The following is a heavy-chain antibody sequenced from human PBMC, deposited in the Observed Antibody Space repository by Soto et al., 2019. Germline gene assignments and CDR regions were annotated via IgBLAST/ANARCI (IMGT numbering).Heavy chain of an antibody. CDR1: VNIFGNSW. CDR3: ASPHTVRGVIGGMDV. CDR2: IYPVDSET. D-gene: IGHD3-10*01. Sequence: GESLKISCKGSVNIFGNSWIAWVRQMPGKGLEWMGIIYPVDSETRYSPSFQGQVTFSADKSINTAYLEWNSLKASDTAIYYCASPHTVRGVIGGMDVWGQGTTVTVSS. J-gene: IGHJ6*02. V-gene: IGHV5-51*01.